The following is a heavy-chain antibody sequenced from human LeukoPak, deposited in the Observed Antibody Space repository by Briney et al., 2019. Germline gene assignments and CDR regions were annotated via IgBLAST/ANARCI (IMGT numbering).Heavy chain of an antibody. CDR3: ARAKYYDFWSGYYP. D-gene: IGHD3-3*01. J-gene: IGHJ5*02. Sequence: SETLSLTCAVYGGSFSGYYWSWIRQPPGKGLEWIGEINHSGSTNYNPSLKSRVTISVDTSKNQFSLKLSSVTAADTAVYYRARAKYYDFWSGYYPWGQGTLVTVSS. CDR1: GGSFSGYY. V-gene: IGHV4-34*01. CDR2: INHSGST.